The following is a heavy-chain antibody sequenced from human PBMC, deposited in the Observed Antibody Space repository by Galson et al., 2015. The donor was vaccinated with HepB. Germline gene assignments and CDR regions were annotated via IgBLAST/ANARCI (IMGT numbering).Heavy chain of an antibody. CDR3: ARDSPYGSGSYIGDYMDV. J-gene: IGHJ6*03. D-gene: IGHD3-10*01. Sequence: SVKVSCKASGYSFTSYGISWVRQAPGQGLEWMGWISAYNGNTNYAQKLQGRVTMTTDTSTSTAYMELRSLRSDDTAVYYCARDSPYGSGSYIGDYMDVWGKGTTVTVSS. CDR2: ISAYNGNT. V-gene: IGHV1-18*01. CDR1: GYSFTSYG.